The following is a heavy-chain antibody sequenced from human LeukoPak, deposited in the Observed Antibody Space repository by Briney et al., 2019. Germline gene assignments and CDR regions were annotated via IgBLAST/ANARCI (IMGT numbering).Heavy chain of an antibody. CDR2: IYYSGST. CDR1: GGSISSYY. D-gene: IGHD5-24*01. Sequence: PSETLSLTRTVSGGSISSYYWSWIRQPPGKGLEWIGYIYYSGSTNYNPSLKSRVTISVDTSKNQFSLKLSSVTAADTAVYYCARDNVGGYNFDYWGQGTLVTVSS. V-gene: IGHV4-59*13. J-gene: IGHJ4*02. CDR3: ARDNVGGYNFDY.